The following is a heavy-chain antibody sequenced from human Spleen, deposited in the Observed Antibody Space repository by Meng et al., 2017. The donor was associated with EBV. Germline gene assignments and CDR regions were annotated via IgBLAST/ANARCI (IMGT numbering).Heavy chain of an antibody. Sequence: QVQLQQWGAGLLKPSXXXXLTXXVNGVSFSGYYCSWIRQTPGKGLEWIGEIDHNGSTNYNPSLRSQVIISGDTSKNHFSLKLTSVTPADTAVYYCARGGYYDSSGYSGLGFWGHGTLVTV. CDR2: IDHNGST. CDR3: ARGGYYDSSGYSGLGF. D-gene: IGHD3-22*01. CDR1: GVSFSGYY. V-gene: IGHV4-34*01. J-gene: IGHJ4*01.